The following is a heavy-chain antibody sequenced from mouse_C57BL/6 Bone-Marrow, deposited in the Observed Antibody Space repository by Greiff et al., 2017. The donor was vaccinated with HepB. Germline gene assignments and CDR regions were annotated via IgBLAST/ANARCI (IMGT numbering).Heavy chain of an antibody. CDR2: ILPSIGRT. CDR3: AREDYYGSSSWFAY. Sequence: QVQLQQSGSELRSPGSSVKLSCKDFDSEVFPIAYMSWVRQKPGHGFEWIGGILPSIGRTIYGEKFEDKATLDADTLSNTAYLELNSLTSEDSAIYYCAREDYYGSSSWFAYWGQGTLVTVSA. V-gene: IGHV15-2*01. CDR1: DSEVFPIAY. J-gene: IGHJ3*01. D-gene: IGHD1-1*01.